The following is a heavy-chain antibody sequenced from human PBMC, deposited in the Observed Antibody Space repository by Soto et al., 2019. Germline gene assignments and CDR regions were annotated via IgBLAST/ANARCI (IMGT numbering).Heavy chain of an antibody. CDR2: ISAYNGNT. D-gene: IGHD5-12*01. CDR3: ARDLRWLPPYYGMDV. V-gene: IGHV1-18*01. J-gene: IGHJ6*02. CDR1: GYTFTSYG. Sequence: ASVKVSCKASGYTFTSYGISWVRQAPGQGLEWMGWISAYNGNTNYAQKLQGRVTMTTDTSTSTAYMELRSLRSDDTAVYYCARDLRWLPPYYGMDVWGQGTTVTVSS.